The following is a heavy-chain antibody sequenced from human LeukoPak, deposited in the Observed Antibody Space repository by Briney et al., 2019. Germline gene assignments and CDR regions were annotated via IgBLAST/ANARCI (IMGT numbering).Heavy chain of an antibody. D-gene: IGHD3-16*02. V-gene: IGHV3-21*01. CDR1: GFTFSSYS. J-gene: IGHJ5*02. CDR3: ARGDYDYVWGSYRQNWFDP. CDR2: ISSSSSYI. Sequence: GGSLRLSCAASGFTFSSYSMNWVRQAPGKGLEWVSSISSSSSYIYYADSVKGRFTISRDNAKNPLYLQMNSLRAEDTAVYYCARGDYDYVWGSYRQNWFDPWGQGTLVTVSS.